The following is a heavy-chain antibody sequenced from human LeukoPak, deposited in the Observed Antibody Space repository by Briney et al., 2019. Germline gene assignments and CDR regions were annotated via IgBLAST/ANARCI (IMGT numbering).Heavy chain of an antibody. D-gene: IGHD1-26*01. J-gene: IGHJ4*02. V-gene: IGHV3-23*01. CDR2: ISGSGGST. Sequence: PGGSLRLSCAASGFTFSSYAMSWVRQAPGKGLEWVSAISGSGGSTYYADSVKGRFTISRDNSKNTLYLQMNSLRAGDTAVYYCAKDRMVGTGEYYFDYWGQGTLVTVSS. CDR1: GFTFSSYA. CDR3: AKDRMVGTGEYYFDY.